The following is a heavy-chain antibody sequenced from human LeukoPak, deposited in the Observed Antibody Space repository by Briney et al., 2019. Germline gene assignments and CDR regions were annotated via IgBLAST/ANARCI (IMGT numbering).Heavy chain of an antibody. D-gene: IGHD3-22*01. Sequence: ASVKVSCKASGYTFTSYYMNWVRQAAGQGVEWMEIINPSGGSTSYAQKFQGRVTMTRDTSTSTVYMELSSLRSEDPAVYYCARSLRRVTMIAPGYWGQGTLVTVSS. CDR2: INPSGGST. CDR1: GYTFTSYY. J-gene: IGHJ4*02. CDR3: ARSLRRVTMIAPGY. V-gene: IGHV1-46*01.